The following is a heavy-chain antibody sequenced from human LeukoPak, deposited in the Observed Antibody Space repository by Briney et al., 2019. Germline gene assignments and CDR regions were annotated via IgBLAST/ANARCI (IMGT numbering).Heavy chain of an antibody. V-gene: IGHV3-53*01. J-gene: IGHJ4*02. D-gene: IGHD2-2*01. CDR3: ARISTYCSSTSCYFFDY. CDR2: XYIGGST. Sequence: XYIGGSTYYADSVKGRFTISRDNSKNTLYLQMNSLRAEDTAVYYCARISTYCSSTSCYFFDYWGQGTLVTVSS.